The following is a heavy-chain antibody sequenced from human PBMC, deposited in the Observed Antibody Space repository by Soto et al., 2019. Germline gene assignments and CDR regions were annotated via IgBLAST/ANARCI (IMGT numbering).Heavy chain of an antibody. Sequence: GESLKISCKGSGYSFTNYWIGWVRQMPGKGLEWMGIIYPDDSDTRYSPSFQGQVTISADKSISTAYLQWSSLRAEDTAVYYCARVGGWVTRNYSNYYYGMDVWGQGTTVTVSS. D-gene: IGHD1-7*01. CDR1: GYSFTNYW. V-gene: IGHV5-51*01. J-gene: IGHJ6*02. CDR3: ARVGGWVTRNYSNYYYGMDV. CDR2: IYPDDSDT.